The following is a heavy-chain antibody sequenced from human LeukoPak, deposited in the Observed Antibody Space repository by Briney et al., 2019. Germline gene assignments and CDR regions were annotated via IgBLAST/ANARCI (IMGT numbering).Heavy chain of an antibody. CDR3: ARDRAYYYDSSAYTPLDY. CDR1: GFTFSTYW. Sequence: PGGSLRLSCAASGFTFSTYWMHWVRQAPGKGLVWVSRINSDGSSTSYADSVKGRFTISRDNAKNTLYLQMNSLRAEDTAVYYCARDRAYYYDSSAYTPLDYWGQGTLVTVSS. D-gene: IGHD3-22*01. CDR2: INSDGSST. V-gene: IGHV3-74*01. J-gene: IGHJ4*02.